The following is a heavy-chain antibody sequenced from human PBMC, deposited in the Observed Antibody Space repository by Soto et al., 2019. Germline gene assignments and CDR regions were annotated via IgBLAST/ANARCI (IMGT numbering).Heavy chain of an antibody. D-gene: IGHD6-19*01. CDR3: ARELSWGSSGWSTTMKFDP. CDR2: TYYRSKWYN. Sequence: SQTLSLTCVISGDSVSSNSAAWNWIRQSPSRGLEWLGRTYYRSKWYNDYAVSVKSRITINPDTSKNQFSLQLNSVTPEDTAVYYCARELSWGSSGWSTTMKFDPWGQGTLVTVSS. J-gene: IGHJ5*02. CDR1: GDSVSSNSAA. V-gene: IGHV6-1*01.